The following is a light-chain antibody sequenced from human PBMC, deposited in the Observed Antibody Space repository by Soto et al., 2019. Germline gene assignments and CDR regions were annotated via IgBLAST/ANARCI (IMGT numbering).Light chain of an antibody. Sequence: QAALTQPASVSGSPGQSITIPRTGTSSDVGSYNLVSWYQQHPGKAPKLMIYEVSKRPSGVSNRFSGSKSGNTASLTISGLQAEDEADYYCCSYAGSSTYVVFGGGTKVTVL. CDR1: SSDVGSYNL. CDR3: CSYAGSSTYVV. CDR2: EVS. V-gene: IGLV2-23*02. J-gene: IGLJ2*01.